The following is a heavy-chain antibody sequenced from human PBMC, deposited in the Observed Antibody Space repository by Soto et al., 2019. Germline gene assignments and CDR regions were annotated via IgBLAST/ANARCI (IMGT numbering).Heavy chain of an antibody. CDR1: GFPFSSYA. Sequence: GSLRLSCAACGFPFSSYAMHWVRQAPGKGLEWVAVISYDGSNKYYADSVKGRFTISRDNSKNTLYLQMNSLRAEDTAVYYCARDGEWQLVSNWFDPWGQGTLVTVSS. CDR3: ARDGEWQLVSNWFDP. V-gene: IGHV3-30-3*01. J-gene: IGHJ5*02. CDR2: ISYDGSNK. D-gene: IGHD6-13*01.